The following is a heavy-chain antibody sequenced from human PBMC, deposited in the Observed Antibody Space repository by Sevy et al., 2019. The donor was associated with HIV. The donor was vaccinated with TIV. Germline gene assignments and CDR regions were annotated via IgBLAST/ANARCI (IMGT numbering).Heavy chain of an antibody. D-gene: IGHD3-10*01. J-gene: IGHJ2*01. CDR3: ARDRGLEVYFDL. Sequence: GGSLRLSCAASGLTFSTYSMNWVRQAPGKGLEWISLIYTGGSTYYADSVKGRFTISRDNSKNTLYLQMNSPRAEDTAVYYCARDRGLEVYFDLWGRGTLVTVSS. CDR2: IYTGGST. CDR1: GLTFSTYS. V-gene: IGHV3-53*01.